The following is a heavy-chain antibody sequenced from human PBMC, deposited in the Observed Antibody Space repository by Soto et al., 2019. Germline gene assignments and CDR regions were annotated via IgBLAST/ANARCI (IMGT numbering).Heavy chain of an antibody. Sequence: SETLSLTCAVYGGSFSGYYWSWIRQPPGKGLEWIGEINHSGSTNYNPSLKSRVTISVDTSKNQFSLKLSSVTAADTAVYYCARASSITIFGVVIKIWFFDYWGQGTLVTVSS. J-gene: IGHJ4*02. CDR3: ARASSITIFGVVIKIWFFDY. CDR2: INHSGST. D-gene: IGHD3-3*01. CDR1: GGSFSGYY. V-gene: IGHV4-34*01.